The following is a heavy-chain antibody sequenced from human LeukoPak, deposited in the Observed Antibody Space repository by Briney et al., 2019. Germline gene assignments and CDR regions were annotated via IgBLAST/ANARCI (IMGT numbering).Heavy chain of an antibody. CDR1: GGSFSGYY. D-gene: IGHD3-3*01. CDR2: INHSGST. Sequence: SETLSLTCAVYGGSFSGYYWSWIRQPPGKGLEWIGEINHSGSTNYNPSLKSRVTLSVDTSKNQFSLKLSSVTAADTAVYYCARVGYYDFWSGHANVIDYWGQGTLVTVSS. V-gene: IGHV4-34*01. CDR3: ARVGYYDFWSGHANVIDY. J-gene: IGHJ4*02.